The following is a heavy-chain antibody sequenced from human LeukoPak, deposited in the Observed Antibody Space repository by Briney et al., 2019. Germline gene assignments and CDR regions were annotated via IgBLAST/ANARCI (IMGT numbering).Heavy chain of an antibody. CDR2: ISSSSSYI. Sequence: GGSLRLSCAASGFTFSNAWMSWVRQAPGKGLEWVSSISSSSSYIYYADSVKGRFTISRDNAKNSLYLQMNSLRAEDTAVYYCARGGMYYYDSSGYLGNYWGQGTLVTVSS. CDR3: ARGGMYYYDSSGYLGNY. J-gene: IGHJ4*02. CDR1: GFTFSNAW. D-gene: IGHD3-22*01. V-gene: IGHV3-21*01.